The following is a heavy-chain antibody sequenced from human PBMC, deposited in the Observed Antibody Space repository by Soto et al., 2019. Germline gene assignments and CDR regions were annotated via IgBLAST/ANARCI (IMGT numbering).Heavy chain of an antibody. Sequence: ASVKVSCKASGYTFTDFDINWVRQATGQGLEWMGWMNPNTGNTRYAQRFQGRLIMTRDTSISTAYMEMGSLTSEDTAVYYCARGQLATLTDFWGQGTPVTVSS. J-gene: IGHJ4*02. CDR2: MNPNTGNT. V-gene: IGHV1-8*02. D-gene: IGHD3-16*01. CDR3: ARGQLATLTDF. CDR1: GYTFTDFD.